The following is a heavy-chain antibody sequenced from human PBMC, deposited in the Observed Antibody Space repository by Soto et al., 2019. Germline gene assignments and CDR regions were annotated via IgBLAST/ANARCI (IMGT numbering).Heavy chain of an antibody. J-gene: IGHJ4*02. Sequence: QVQLQESGPGLVKPSETLSLTCSVSGDSVSSGSYYWSWIRQPPGKGLEWIRFIYYTGSTDYNPSLTSRVTISVDTSKNRFSLKLKSVTTADTAVYSWERNSPGSSGHIDYWGQGTLVAVSS. CDR3: ERNSPGSSGHIDY. V-gene: IGHV4-61*03. CDR2: IYYTGST. CDR1: GDSVSSGSYY. D-gene: IGHD6-13*01.